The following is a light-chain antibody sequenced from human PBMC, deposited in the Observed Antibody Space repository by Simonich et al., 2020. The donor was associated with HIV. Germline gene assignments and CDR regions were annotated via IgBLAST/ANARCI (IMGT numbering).Light chain of an antibody. CDR3: QQYGSSRT. J-gene: IGKJ1*01. Sequence: IVLTQSPGTLSLSPGERATLPCRASQSVSSSYLAWYQQKPGQAPRLIIYGASSRATGSPDRFSGSGSGTDFTLTISRLEPEDFAVYYCQQYGSSRTFGQGTKVEIK. CDR2: GAS. CDR1: QSVSSSY. V-gene: IGKV3-20*01.